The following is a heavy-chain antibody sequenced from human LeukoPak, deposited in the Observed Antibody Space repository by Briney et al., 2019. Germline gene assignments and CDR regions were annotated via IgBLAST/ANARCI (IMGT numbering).Heavy chain of an antibody. Sequence: GGSLRLSRAASGFTFSSYAMSWVRQAPGKGLEWVSAISGSGGSTYYADSVKGRFTISRDNSKNTLYLQMNSLRAEDTAVYYFAKGPLLERPLRFAPWGQGTLVTVSS. J-gene: IGHJ5*02. CDR3: AKGPLLERPLRFAP. CDR2: ISGSGGST. D-gene: IGHD1-1*01. CDR1: GFTFSSYA. V-gene: IGHV3-23*01.